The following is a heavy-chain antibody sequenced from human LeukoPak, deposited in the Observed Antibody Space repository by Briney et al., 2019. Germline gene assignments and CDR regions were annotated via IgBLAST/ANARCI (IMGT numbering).Heavy chain of an antibody. CDR3: ARREEYCSSTSCYGDYYYGMDV. V-gene: IGHV3-21*01. CDR2: ISSSSSYI. Sequence: KPGGSLRLSCAASGFTFSSYSMNWVRQAPGKGLEWVSSISSSSSYIYYADSVKGRFTISRDNAKNSLYLQMNSLSAEDTAVYYCARREEYCSSTSCYGDYYYGMDVWGQGTMVTVSS. CDR1: GFTFSSYS. D-gene: IGHD2-2*01. J-gene: IGHJ6*02.